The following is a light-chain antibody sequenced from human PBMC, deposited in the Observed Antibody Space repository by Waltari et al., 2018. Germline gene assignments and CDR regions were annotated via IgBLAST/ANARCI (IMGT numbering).Light chain of an antibody. V-gene: IGLV2-11*01. J-gene: IGLJ1*01. Sequence: QSALTQPRSVSGSPGQPVTISCTGTDSNVGGYEYVSWYQHHPGKAPKLLTYDVTKRPSGVPDRFSGSKSGNTASLTISGLHGEDEADYYCCSYADNNIYVFGTGTNVAVL. CDR1: DSNVGGYEY. CDR3: CSYADNNIYV. CDR2: DVT.